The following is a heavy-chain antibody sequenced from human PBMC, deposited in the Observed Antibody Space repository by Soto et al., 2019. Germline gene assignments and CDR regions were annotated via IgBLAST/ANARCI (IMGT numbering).Heavy chain of an antibody. V-gene: IGHV4-39*01. CDR1: GGSISSSSYY. D-gene: IGHD3-3*01. J-gene: IGHJ3*02. Sequence: PSETLSLTCTVSGGSISSSSYYWGWIRQPPGKGLEWIGSIYYSGSTYYNPSLKSRVTISVDTSKNQFSLKLSSVTAADTAVYYCARHVPPRITIFEVVTDDAFDIWGQGTMVTVSS. CDR3: ARHVPPRITIFEVVTDDAFDI. CDR2: IYYSGST.